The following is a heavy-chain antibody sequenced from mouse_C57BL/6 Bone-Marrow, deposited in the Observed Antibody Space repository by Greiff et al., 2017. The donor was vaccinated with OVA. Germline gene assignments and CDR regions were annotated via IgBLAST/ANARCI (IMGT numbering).Heavy chain of an antibody. V-gene: IGHV14-2*01. CDR1: GFNIKDYY. J-gene: IGHJ1*03. CDR3: ARYSYYDGSSYWDFDF. D-gene: IGHD1-1*01. Sequence: EVKLEASGAELVKPGASVKLSCTASGFNIKDYYMHWVKQRTEQGLEWIGRIDPEDGEPKYAPKFQGKATLTADTSSNTAYRQLSSLTSEDTAVYYGARYSYYDGSSYWDFDFWGTGTTVTVSS. CDR2: IDPEDGEP.